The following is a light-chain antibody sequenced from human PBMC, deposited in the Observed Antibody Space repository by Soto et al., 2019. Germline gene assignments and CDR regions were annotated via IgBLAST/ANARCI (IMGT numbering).Light chain of an antibody. J-gene: IGKJ1*01. CDR2: KAS. CDR3: QQYNGT. V-gene: IGKV1-5*03. CDR1: QSISSW. Sequence: DIQMTQSPSTLSASVGARVTITCRASQSISSWLAWYQQKAGKAPKLLIYKASSLESGVPSRFSGSGSGTEFTLTISSLQPDDFATYYCQQYNGTFGQGTKVEIK.